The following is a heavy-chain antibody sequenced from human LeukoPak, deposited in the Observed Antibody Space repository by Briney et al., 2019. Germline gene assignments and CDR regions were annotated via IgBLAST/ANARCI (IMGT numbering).Heavy chain of an antibody. CDR3: ARDQKGFWFDP. Sequence: PSQTLSLTCTVSGGSISSGGYYWSWIRQPPGKGLEWIGYIYYSGSTNYNPSLKSRVTISVDTSKNQFSLKLSSVTAADTAVYYCARDQKGFWFDPWGQGTLVTVSS. V-gene: IGHV4-61*08. CDR2: IYYSGST. CDR1: GGSISSGGYY. J-gene: IGHJ5*02.